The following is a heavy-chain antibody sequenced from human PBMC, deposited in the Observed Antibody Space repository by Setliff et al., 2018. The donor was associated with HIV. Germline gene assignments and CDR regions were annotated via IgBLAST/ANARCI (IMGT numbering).Heavy chain of an antibody. CDR3: ARETRIAAAGDVAWFDP. CDR2: IRNKKNGGTT. V-gene: IGHV3-15*05. J-gene: IGHJ5*02. CDR1: GFTFSNAW. D-gene: IGHD6-13*01. Sequence: PGGSLRLSCAAAGFTFSNAWMTWVRQAPGKGLEWVARIRNKKNGGTTYYAAPVEGRFTISRDNAKNSLYLQMNSLRAEDTALYYCARETRIAAAGDVAWFDPWGQGTLVTVSS.